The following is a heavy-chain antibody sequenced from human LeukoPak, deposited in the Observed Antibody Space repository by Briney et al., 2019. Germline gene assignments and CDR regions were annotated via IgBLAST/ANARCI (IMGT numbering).Heavy chain of an antibody. D-gene: IGHD1-26*01. V-gene: IGHV4-34*01. Sequence: SETLSLTCAVYGESLSGYYWSWIRQPPGKGLEWIGEINHSGSSNYNPSLTSRVTILVDTSKNQFSLNLSSVTAADTAVYYCARAPRGSYDYWGQGTQVTVSP. CDR2: INHSGSS. CDR3: ARAPRGSYDY. CDR1: GESLSGYY. J-gene: IGHJ4*02.